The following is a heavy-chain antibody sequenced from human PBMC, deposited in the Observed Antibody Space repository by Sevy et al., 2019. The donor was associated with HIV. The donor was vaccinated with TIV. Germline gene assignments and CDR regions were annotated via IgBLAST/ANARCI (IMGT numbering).Heavy chain of an antibody. CDR2: INHSGST. Sequence: SETLSLTCAVYGGSFSGYYWSWIRQPPGKGLEWIGEINHSGSTNYNPSLKSRVTISVDTSKNQFSLKLSSVTAADTAVYYCARGARRTYDFWSGYYRGGYGMDVWGQGTTVTVSS. D-gene: IGHD3-3*01. CDR1: GGSFSGYY. J-gene: IGHJ6*02. CDR3: ARGARRTYDFWSGYYRGGYGMDV. V-gene: IGHV4-34*01.